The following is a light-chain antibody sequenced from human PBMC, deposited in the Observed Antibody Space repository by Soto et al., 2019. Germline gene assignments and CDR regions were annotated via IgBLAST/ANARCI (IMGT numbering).Light chain of an antibody. Sequence: QSVLTQAPSASGTPGQRVTISCSGSNSNMGRNYVYWYQQVPGTAPKLLMYRNDVRPSGVPDRITGSKSGTSASLAISGLRSEDEADYYCAVWDNSLNGVAFGGGTKLTVL. CDR2: RND. CDR1: NSNMGRNY. J-gene: IGLJ2*01. V-gene: IGLV1-47*01. CDR3: AVWDNSLNGVA.